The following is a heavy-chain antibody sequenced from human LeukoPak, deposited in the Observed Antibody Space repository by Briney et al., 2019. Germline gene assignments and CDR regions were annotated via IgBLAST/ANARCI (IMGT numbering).Heavy chain of an antibody. CDR3: ARGKMANAFDI. J-gene: IGHJ3*02. Sequence: SETLSLTCAVYGGSFSGYYWSWIRQPPGKGLEWIGEINHSGSTNYNPSLKSRVTISVDTSKNQFSLKLSSVTAADTAVYYCARGKMANAFDIWGQGTTVTVSS. D-gene: IGHD5-24*01. V-gene: IGHV4-34*01. CDR2: INHSGST. CDR1: GGSFSGYY.